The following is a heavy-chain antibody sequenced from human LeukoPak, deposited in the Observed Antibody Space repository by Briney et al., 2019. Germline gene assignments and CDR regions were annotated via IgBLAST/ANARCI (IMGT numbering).Heavy chain of an antibody. V-gene: IGHV5-51*01. Sequence: GESPKISCKGSGYSFTSYWIGWVRQMPGKGLEWMGIIYPGDSDTRYSPSFQGQVTISADKSIRTAYLQWSSLKASDTAMYYCARRSKFWSGRYYYYMDVWGKGTTVTVSS. D-gene: IGHD3-3*01. CDR2: IYPGDSDT. CDR1: GYSFTSYW. J-gene: IGHJ6*03. CDR3: ARRSKFWSGRYYYYMDV.